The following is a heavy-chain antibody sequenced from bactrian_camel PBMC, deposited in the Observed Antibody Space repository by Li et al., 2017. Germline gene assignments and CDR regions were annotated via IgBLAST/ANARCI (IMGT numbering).Heavy chain of an antibody. CDR1: GLPYRSYC. D-gene: IGHD3*01. CDR2: ITRDGAT. V-gene: IGHV3S53*01. Sequence: VQLVESGGGSIQPGGSLRLSCVTSGLPYRSYCMAWLRQGADQEREIVATITRDGATTYVESAKGRFTISKDTAKNILYLQMDRLKPEDTAMHYCAADIPRSGSWCAVSSPHFRYEGQRTQVTVS. J-gene: IGHJ4*01.